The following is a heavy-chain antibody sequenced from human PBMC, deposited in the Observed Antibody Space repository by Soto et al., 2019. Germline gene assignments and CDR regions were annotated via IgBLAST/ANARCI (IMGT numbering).Heavy chain of an antibody. D-gene: IGHD6-13*01. V-gene: IGHV3-30-3*01. CDR1: GFTFSSYA. J-gene: IGHJ4*02. CDR3: ARAIWQQLVTLSDY. CDR2: ISYDGSNK. Sequence: QVQLVESGGGVVQPGRSLRLSCAASGFTFSSYAMHWVRQAPGKGLEWVAVISYDGSNKYYADSVKGRFTISRDNSKNTLYLQMNSLRAEDTAVYYCARAIWQQLVTLSDYWGQGTLVTVSS.